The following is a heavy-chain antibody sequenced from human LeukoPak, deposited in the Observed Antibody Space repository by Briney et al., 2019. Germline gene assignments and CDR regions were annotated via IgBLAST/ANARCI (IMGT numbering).Heavy chain of an antibody. CDR1: GDYIKDYY. J-gene: IGHJ3*02. CDR3: ARDKKDYYDSSGYYYFAFDI. CDR2: IYYSGNT. D-gene: IGHD3-22*01. V-gene: IGHV4-59*01. Sequence: PSETLSLTCTVSGDYIKDYYWTSLRQPQGEGLDWVGYIYYSGNTNDIPSIKSRVTISVDTSKNQFPLKLSSVTAADTAVYYCARDKKDYYDSSGYYYFAFDIWGQGTMVNVSS.